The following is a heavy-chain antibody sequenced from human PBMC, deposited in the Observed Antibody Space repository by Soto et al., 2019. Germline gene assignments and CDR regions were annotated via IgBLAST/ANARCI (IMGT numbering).Heavy chain of an antibody. Sequence: SETLSLTCTVSGGSISSSSYYWGWIRQPPGKGLEWIGSIYYSGSTYYNPSLKSRVTISVDTSKNQFSLKLSSVTAADTAVYYCAQTYSSSSPGNWFDTWGQGTLVTVSS. J-gene: IGHJ5*02. CDR2: IYYSGST. D-gene: IGHD6-6*01. CDR3: AQTYSSSSPGNWFDT. CDR1: GGSISSSSYY. V-gene: IGHV4-39*01.